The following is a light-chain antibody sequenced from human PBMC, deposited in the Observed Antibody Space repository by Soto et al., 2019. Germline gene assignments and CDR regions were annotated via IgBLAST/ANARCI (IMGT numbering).Light chain of an antibody. CDR2: EVN. J-gene: IGLJ1*01. CDR3: CSYAGNDNYV. V-gene: IGLV2-8*01. Sequence: QSVLTQPPSASGSPGQSVTISCTGTSSDVGGYNYVSWYQQHPGKAPKLIIYEVNERPSGVPDRFSGAKSGNTASLSVSGLQAEDEADYYCCSYAGNDNYVFGTGTKLTVL. CDR1: SSDVGGYNY.